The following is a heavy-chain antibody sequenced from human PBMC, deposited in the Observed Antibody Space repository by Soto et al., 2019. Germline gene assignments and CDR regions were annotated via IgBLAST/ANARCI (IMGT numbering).Heavy chain of an antibody. Sequence: PSETLSLTCTVSGGSISSGDYYWSWIRQPPGKGLEWIGYIYYSGSTYYNPSLKSRVTISVDTSKNQFSLKLSSVTAAATAVYYCVRGLVLGNCSSTSCYFPALWFDSWGQGTLVTVSS. V-gene: IGHV4-30-4*01. CDR3: VRGLVLGNCSSTSCYFPALWFDS. CDR2: IYYSGST. CDR1: GGSISSGDYY. D-gene: IGHD2-2*01. J-gene: IGHJ5*01.